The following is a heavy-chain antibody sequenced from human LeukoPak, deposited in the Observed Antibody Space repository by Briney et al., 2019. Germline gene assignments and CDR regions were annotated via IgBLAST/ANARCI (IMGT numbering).Heavy chain of an antibody. D-gene: IGHD2-2*01. CDR1: GGSISSGGYY. Sequence: PSETLSLTCTVSGGSISSGGYYWSWIRQHPGKGLEWIGYIYYSGSTYYNPSLKSRVTISVDTSKNQFSLKLSSVTAADTAVYDCAAGGGPAAIFDPWGQGTLVTVSS. CDR2: IYYSGST. J-gene: IGHJ5*02. CDR3: AAGGGPAAIFDP. V-gene: IGHV4-31*03.